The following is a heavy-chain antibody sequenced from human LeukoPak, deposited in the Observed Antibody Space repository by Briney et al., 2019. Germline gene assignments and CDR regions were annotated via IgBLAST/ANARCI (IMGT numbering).Heavy chain of an antibody. D-gene: IGHD3-3*01. CDR1: GVTFINYT. CDR3: AKGLNPLRSGLWSGLKYYFDY. J-gene: IGHJ4*02. CDR2: ISSSSTKI. Sequence: GGSLRLSCVGSGVTFINYTMNWVRQAPGKGLEWISSISSSSTKIYYADSVKGRFTTARDNAKRSLYLQMNSLRAEDTAVYYCAKGLNPLRSGLWSGLKYYFDYWGQGTLVTVSS. V-gene: IGHV3-21*04.